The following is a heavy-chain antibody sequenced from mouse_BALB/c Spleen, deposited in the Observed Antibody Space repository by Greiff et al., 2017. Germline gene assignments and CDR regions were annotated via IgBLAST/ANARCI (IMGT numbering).Heavy chain of an antibody. J-gene: IGHJ3*01. Sequence: VQLQQSGAEPARPGASVKMSCKASGYTFTSYTMHWVKQRPGQGLEWIGYINPSSGYTNYNQKFKDKATLTADKSSSTAYMQLSSLTSEDSAVYYCARDHYGSREAFAYWGQGTLVTVSA. D-gene: IGHD1-1*01. CDR1: GYTFTSYT. CDR2: INPSSGYT. V-gene: IGHV1-4*01. CDR3: ARDHYGSREAFAY.